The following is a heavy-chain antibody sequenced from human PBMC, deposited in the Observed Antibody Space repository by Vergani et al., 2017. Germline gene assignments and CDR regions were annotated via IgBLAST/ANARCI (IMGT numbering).Heavy chain of an antibody. D-gene: IGHD2-15*01. CDR1: GYTFTSYY. Sequence: QVQLVQSGAEVKKPGASVKVSCKASGYTFTSYYMHWVRQAPGQGLEWMGIINPSGGSTSYAQKFQGRVTMTRDTSTSTVYMELSSLRSEDTAVYYCATTDCSGGSCYSFYGMDVWGQGTTVTVSS. CDR3: ATTDCSGGSCYSFYGMDV. V-gene: IGHV1-46*01. CDR2: INPSGGST. J-gene: IGHJ6*02.